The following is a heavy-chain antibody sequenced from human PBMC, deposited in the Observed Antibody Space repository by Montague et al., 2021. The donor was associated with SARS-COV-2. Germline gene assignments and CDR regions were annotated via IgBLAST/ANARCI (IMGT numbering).Heavy chain of an antibody. CDR2: IYYSGST. V-gene: IGHV4-59*01. Sequence: SETLSLTCTVSGGSISSYYWSWIRQPPGKGLEWIGYIYYSGSTNYNPSLKSRVTISVDTFKNQFSLNLSSVTAADTAVYYCARGNVWFGELLRYYYYYGMDVWGQGTTVTVSS. D-gene: IGHD3-10*01. CDR3: ARGNVWFGELLRYYYYYGMDV. CDR1: GGSISSYY. J-gene: IGHJ6*02.